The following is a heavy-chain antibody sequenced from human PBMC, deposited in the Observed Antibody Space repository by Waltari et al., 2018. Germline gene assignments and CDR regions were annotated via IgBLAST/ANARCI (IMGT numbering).Heavy chain of an antibody. CDR1: GYTFTGYY. J-gene: IGHJ4*02. CDR3: ARDYDILGIAAAGGY. Sequence: QVQLVQSGAEVKKPGASVKVSCKASGYTFTGYYMHWVRQAPGQGLEWMGWINPNSGGTNYAQKFQGMVTMTRDTSISTAYMELSRLRSDDTAVYYCARDYDILGIAAAGGYWGQGTLVTVSS. D-gene: IGHD6-13*01. V-gene: IGHV1-2*02. CDR2: INPNSGGT.